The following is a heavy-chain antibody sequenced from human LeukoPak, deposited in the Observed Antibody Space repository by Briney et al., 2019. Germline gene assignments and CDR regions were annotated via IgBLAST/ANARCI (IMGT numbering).Heavy chain of an antibody. CDR3: ARLGEQWLASFDY. J-gene: IGHJ4*02. D-gene: IGHD6-19*01. V-gene: IGHV4-59*01. CDR2: IYYSGST. Sequence: SETLSLTRTVSGGSISSYYWSWIRQPPGKGLEWIGYIYYSGSTNYNPSLKSRVTISVDTSKNQFSLKLSSVTAADTAVYYCARLGEQWLASFDYWGQGTLVTVSS. CDR1: GGSISSYY.